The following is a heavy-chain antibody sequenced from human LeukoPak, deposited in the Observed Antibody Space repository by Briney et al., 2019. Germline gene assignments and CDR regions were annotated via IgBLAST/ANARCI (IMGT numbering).Heavy chain of an antibody. J-gene: IGHJ5*02. CDR2: IYYSGST. D-gene: IGHD2-15*01. CDR1: GGSISSYY. Sequence: SETLSLTCTVSGGSISSYYWSWIRQPPGKGLEWIGYIYYSGSTNYNPSLKSRVTISVDTSKNQFSLKLSSVTAADTAVYYCARPHYCSGGSCYHFHPWGQGTLVTVSS. V-gene: IGHV4-59*01. CDR3: ARPHYCSGGSCYHFHP.